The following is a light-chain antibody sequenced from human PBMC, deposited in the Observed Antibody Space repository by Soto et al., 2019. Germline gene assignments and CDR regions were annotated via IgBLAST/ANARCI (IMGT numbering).Light chain of an antibody. J-gene: IGKJ3*01. V-gene: IGKV1-27*01. CDR2: AAS. CDR3: QKYNSAPPGST. CDR1: QGISNY. Sequence: DIQMTQSPSSLSASVGDRVTITCRASQGISNYLAWYQQKPGKVPKLLIYAASTLQSGVPSRFSASGSGTDFTLTISSLQPEDVATYYGQKYNSAPPGSTVGPGTKVDIK.